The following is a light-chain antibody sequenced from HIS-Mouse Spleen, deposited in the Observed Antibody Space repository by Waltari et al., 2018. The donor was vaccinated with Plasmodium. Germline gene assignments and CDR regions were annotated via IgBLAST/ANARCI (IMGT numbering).Light chain of an antibody. V-gene: IGKV1-39*01. J-gene: IGKJ1*01. CDR3: QQKNDIGT. CDR2: AAS. Sequence: DIQMTQSPSSLSASVGDRVTIPCRASQSINSYLNEDQQRPGNAPKLLLYAASSLQRGVHTRCSGSGDGTDFTLTISSRRPDDCATDYGQQKNDIGTFGQGTKVAIK. CDR1: QSINSY.